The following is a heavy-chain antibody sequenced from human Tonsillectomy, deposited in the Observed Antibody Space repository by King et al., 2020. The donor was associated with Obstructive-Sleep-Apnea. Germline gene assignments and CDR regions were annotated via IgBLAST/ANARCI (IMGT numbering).Heavy chain of an antibody. V-gene: IGHV4-4*07. D-gene: IGHD3-10*01. CDR1: GGSISSYY. CDR2: IHTSGST. Sequence: VQLQESGPGLVKPSETLSLTCTVSGGSISSYYWSWIRQPAGKGMEWIGRIHTSGSTNYNPSLKSRVTMSIDTSKIQFSLKLSSVTAADTAVYYCASWKVRGVIQEYWGQGTLVTVSS. J-gene: IGHJ4*02. CDR3: ASWKVRGVIQEY.